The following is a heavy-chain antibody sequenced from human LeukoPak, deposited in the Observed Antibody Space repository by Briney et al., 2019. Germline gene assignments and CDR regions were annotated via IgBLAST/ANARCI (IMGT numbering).Heavy chain of an antibody. D-gene: IGHD6-6*01. CDR3: ARDYSSSSFDY. CDR1: GFAFSSYS. V-gene: IGHV3-21*01. Sequence: GGSLRLSCAASGFAFSSYSMNWVRQAPGKGLEWVSSISSSSSFIYYADSVKGRFTISRDNAKNSLYLQMNSLRAEDTAVYFCARDYSSSSFDYWGQGTLVTVSS. CDR2: ISSSSSFI. J-gene: IGHJ4*02.